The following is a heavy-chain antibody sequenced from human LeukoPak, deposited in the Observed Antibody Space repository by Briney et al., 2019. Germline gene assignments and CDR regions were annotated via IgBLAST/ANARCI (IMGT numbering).Heavy chain of an antibody. Sequence: PGGSLRLSCAASGFTFSSYGMSWVRQAPGKGLEWVSAISGSGGSTYYADSVKGRFTISRDNSKNTLYLQMNSLRAEDTAVYYCAKGCDILTGYYRSDYWGQGTLVTVSS. CDR2: ISGSGGST. V-gene: IGHV3-23*01. J-gene: IGHJ4*02. D-gene: IGHD3-9*01. CDR3: AKGCDILTGYYRSDY. CDR1: GFTFSSYG.